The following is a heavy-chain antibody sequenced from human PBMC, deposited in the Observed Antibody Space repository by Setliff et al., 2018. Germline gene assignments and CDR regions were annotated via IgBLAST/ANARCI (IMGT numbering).Heavy chain of an antibody. CDR3: AGNIGMGQRDYFDY. CDR1: GGTFNTYA. J-gene: IGHJ4*02. V-gene: IGHV1-69*13. D-gene: IGHD5-18*01. Sequence: ASVKVSCKASGGTFNTYAINWVRQAPGQGLAWMGGIVPVFGTRNYAQKFQGRVTFSADDSANTAYMELTSLTSEDTAVYYCAGNIGMGQRDYFDYWGQGTVVTVSS. CDR2: IVPVFGTR.